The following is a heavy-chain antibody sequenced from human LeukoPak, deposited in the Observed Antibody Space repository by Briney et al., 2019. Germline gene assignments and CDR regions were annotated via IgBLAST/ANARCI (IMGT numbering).Heavy chain of an antibody. CDR1: GFTFSSYA. CDR3: AKGDYGDLESNFDY. V-gene: IGHV3-23*01. CDR2: ISGSGGST. J-gene: IGHJ4*02. D-gene: IGHD4-17*01. Sequence: QPGGSLRLSCAASGFTFSSYAMSWVRKAPGKGLEWVSAISGSGGSTYYADSVKGRFTISRDNSKNTLHLQMNSLRAEDTAVYYCAKGDYGDLESNFDYWGQGTLVTVSS.